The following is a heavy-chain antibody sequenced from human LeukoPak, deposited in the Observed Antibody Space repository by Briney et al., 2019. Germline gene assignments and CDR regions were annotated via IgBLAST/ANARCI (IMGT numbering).Heavy chain of an antibody. D-gene: IGHD3-22*01. CDR1: GYTFTGYY. J-gene: IGHJ2*01. Sequence: ASVKVSCKASGYTFTGYYMHWVRQAPGQGLEWMGWINPNSGGTNYAQKFQGMVTMTRDTSISTAYMELSRLRSDDTAVYYCARGGHGSYDSSGSPAWYFDLWGRGTLVTVSS. CDR3: ARGGHGSYDSSGSPAWYFDL. V-gene: IGHV1-2*02. CDR2: INPNSGGT.